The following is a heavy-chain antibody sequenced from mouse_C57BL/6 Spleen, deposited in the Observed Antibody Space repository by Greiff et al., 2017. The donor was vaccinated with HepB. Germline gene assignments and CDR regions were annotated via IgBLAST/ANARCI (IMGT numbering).Heavy chain of an antibody. Sequence: QVQLLQPGAELVKPGASVKLSCKASGYTFTSYWMHWVKQRPGQGLEWIGRIHPKSGGTKHNQKFKCKATLTEDKSSNTAYMQLSSLTAEDTAVYYCARSTIFYFDYWGQGTTLTVSS. D-gene: IGHD1-1*02. CDR2: IHPKSGGT. J-gene: IGHJ2*01. V-gene: IGHV1-64*01. CDR3: ARSTIFYFDY. CDR1: GYTFTSYW.